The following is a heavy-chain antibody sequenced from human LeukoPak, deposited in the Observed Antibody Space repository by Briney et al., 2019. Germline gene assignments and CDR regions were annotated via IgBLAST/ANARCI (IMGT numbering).Heavy chain of an antibody. Sequence: PPETLSLTCTVSGGSISSSSYYWGWIRQPPGKGLEWIGSIYYSGSTYYNPSLKSRVTISVDTSKNQFSLKLSSVTAADTAVYYCARDLTMVRGRANAFDIWGQGTMVTVSS. CDR1: GGSISSSSYY. V-gene: IGHV4-39*07. CDR2: IYYSGST. J-gene: IGHJ3*02. D-gene: IGHD3-10*01. CDR3: ARDLTMVRGRANAFDI.